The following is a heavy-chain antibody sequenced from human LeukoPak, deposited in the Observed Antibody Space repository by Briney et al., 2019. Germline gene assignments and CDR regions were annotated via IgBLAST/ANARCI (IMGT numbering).Heavy chain of an antibody. CDR3: ARAKWRGWFDP. D-gene: IGHD1-26*01. J-gene: IGHJ5*02. Sequence: GASVKVSCKASGGTFSSYAISWVRQAPGQGLEWMGGIIPIFGTANYAQKFQGRVTMTRDTSISTAYMELSRLRSDDTAVYYCARAKWRGWFDPWGQGTLVTVSS. CDR2: IIPIFGTA. CDR1: GGTFSSYA. V-gene: IGHV1-69*05.